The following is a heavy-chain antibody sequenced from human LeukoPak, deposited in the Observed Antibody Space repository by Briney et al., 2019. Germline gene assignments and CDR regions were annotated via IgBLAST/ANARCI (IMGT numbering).Heavy chain of an antibody. CDR2: ISYDETKK. J-gene: IGHJ4*02. D-gene: IGHD4-17*01. CDR3: AREQTRYGALDY. V-gene: IGHV3-30-3*01. CDR1: GFTFSTNS. Sequence: GRSLRLSCAVSGFTFSTNSMYWVRQAPGKGLEWVALISYDETKKNYADSVKSRFTISRDNSRNTLNLQMSSLREEDTAIYYCAREQTRYGALDYWGQGTLVTVSS.